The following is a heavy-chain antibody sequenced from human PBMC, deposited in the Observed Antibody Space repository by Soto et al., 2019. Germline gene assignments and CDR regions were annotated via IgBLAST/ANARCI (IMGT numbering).Heavy chain of an antibody. Sequence: ASVKVSCKASGYTFTSYGISWVRQAPGQGLEWMGWISAYNGNTNYAQKLQGRVTITTDTSTSTAYMELRSLRSDDTAVYYCARDVVVPAAIRVDWFDPWGQGTLVTVSS. V-gene: IGHV1-18*01. J-gene: IGHJ5*02. CDR3: ARDVVVPAAIRVDWFDP. D-gene: IGHD2-2*01. CDR2: ISAYNGNT. CDR1: GYTFTSYG.